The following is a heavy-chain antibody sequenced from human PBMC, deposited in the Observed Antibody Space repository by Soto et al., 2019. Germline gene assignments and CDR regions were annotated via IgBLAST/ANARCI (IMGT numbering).Heavy chain of an antibody. V-gene: IGHV1-69*01. CDR3: GRVQLVRGVDWFDP. CDR1: GGTFSSYA. J-gene: IGHJ5*02. D-gene: IGHD6-6*01. Sequence: QVQLVQSGAEVKKPGSSVKVSCKASGGTFSSYAISWVRQAPVQGLEWMGGINPIFGTANYAQKSQGRVTITADESTSTADMELSSLRSEDTAVYYCGRVQLVRGVDWFDPWGQGTLVTVSS. CDR2: INPIFGTA.